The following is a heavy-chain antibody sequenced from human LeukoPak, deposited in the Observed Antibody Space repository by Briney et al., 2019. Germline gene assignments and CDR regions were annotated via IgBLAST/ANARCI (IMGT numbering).Heavy chain of an antibody. CDR1: GYTFTSYD. CDR2: MNPNSGNT. J-gene: IGHJ6*02. D-gene: IGHD3-22*01. V-gene: IGHV1-8*01. CDR3: AREIYYDSSGWDPLYYYGMDV. Sequence: GASVKVSCKASGYTFTSYDINWVRQATGQGLEWMGWMNPNSGNTGYAQKFQGRVTMTRNTSISTAYMKLSSLRSEDTAVYYCAREIYYDSSGWDPLYYYGMDVWGQGTTVTVSS.